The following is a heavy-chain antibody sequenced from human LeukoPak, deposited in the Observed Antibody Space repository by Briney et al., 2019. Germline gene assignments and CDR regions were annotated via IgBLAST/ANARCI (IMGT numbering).Heavy chain of an antibody. Sequence: SETLSLTCTVSGGSINSYYWSWIRQTPGKGLEWIGFIYYSGSTTCNPSLKSRVTISLDTSKSQFSLNLSSVTAADTAVYYCATFDYGDAFDIWGQGTMVTVSS. D-gene: IGHD4-17*01. CDR2: IYYSGST. CDR1: GGSINSYY. J-gene: IGHJ3*02. V-gene: IGHV4-59*08. CDR3: ATFDYGDAFDI.